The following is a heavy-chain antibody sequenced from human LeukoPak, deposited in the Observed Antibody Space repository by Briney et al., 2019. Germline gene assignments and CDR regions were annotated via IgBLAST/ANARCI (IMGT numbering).Heavy chain of an antibody. V-gene: IGHV1-69*05. CDR2: IIPIFGTA. Sequence: GASVKVSCKASGGTFSSYALSWVRQAPGQGLECMGGIIPIFGTANYAQEFQGRVTITTDESTSTAYMELSSLRSEDTAVYYCARGRVGATTWFDYWGQGTLVTVSS. D-gene: IGHD1-26*01. J-gene: IGHJ4*02. CDR1: GGTFSSYA. CDR3: ARGRVGATTWFDY.